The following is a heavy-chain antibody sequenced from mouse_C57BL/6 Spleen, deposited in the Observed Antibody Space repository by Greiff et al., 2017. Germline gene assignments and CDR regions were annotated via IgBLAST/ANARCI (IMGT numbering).Heavy chain of an antibody. J-gene: IGHJ3*01. V-gene: IGHV1-4*01. CDR2: INPSSGYT. CDR3: ARGDYDPGIWCAY. CDR1: GYTFTSYT. D-gene: IGHD2-4*01. Sequence: QVQLQQSGAELARPGASVKMSCKASGYTFTSYTMHWVKQRPGQGLEWIGYINPSSGYTKYNQKFKDKATLTADKSSSTAYMQLSSLTSEDSAVYYCARGDYDPGIWCAYWGQGTLVTVSA.